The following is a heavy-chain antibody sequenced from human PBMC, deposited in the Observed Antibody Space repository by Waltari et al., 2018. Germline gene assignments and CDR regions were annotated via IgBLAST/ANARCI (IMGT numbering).Heavy chain of an antibody. V-gene: IGHV4-34*01. CDR3: ASPMVRGPRDY. Sequence: QVQLQQWGAGLLKPSETLSLTCAVYGGSFSGYYWRWIRQPPGKGLEGMGEINHSGSTNNTPALKSRVTISGDTSKHQFSLKLSSVTAADTAVYYCASPMVRGPRDYWGQGTLVTVSS. CDR2: INHSGST. D-gene: IGHD3-10*01. CDR1: GGSFSGYY. J-gene: IGHJ4*02.